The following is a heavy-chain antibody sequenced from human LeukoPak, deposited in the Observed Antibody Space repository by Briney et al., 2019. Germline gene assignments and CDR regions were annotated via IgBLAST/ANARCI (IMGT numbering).Heavy chain of an antibody. CDR2: ISSSGSYT. D-gene: IGHD1-26*01. CDR3: ARLKYGSPQH. CDR1: GFTFSDYY. J-gene: IGHJ1*01. V-gene: IGHV3-11*06. Sequence: GGSLRLSCAASGFTFSDYYMSWIRQAPGKGLEWISYISSSGSYTIYADSVKGRFTISRDDAKNSLYLQMNSLRAEDTAVYYCARLKYGSPQHWGQGTLVTVSS.